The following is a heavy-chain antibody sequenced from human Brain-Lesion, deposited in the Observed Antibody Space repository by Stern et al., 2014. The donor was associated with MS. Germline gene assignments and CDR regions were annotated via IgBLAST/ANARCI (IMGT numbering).Heavy chain of an antibody. V-gene: IGHV4-61*02. CDR2: IFNSGSP. CDR1: GGSISSGGYY. CDR3: ARGRVVPGFQYYATDV. D-gene: IGHD2-2*01. Sequence: QVQLVQSGPGLVKPSQTLSLSCTVSGGSISSGGYYWSWIRQPAGKGLEWIGRIFNSGSPTYHPSLKIRVTISIVPTQNQFPLGLNSMTAADTAVYYCARGRVVPGFQYYATDVWGQGTTVIVSS. J-gene: IGHJ6*02.